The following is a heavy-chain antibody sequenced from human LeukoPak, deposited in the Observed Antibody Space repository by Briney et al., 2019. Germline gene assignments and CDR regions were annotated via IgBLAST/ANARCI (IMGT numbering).Heavy chain of an antibody. CDR3: ARAGGGLRGSRSPFEL. J-gene: IGHJ4*02. D-gene: IGHD6-13*01. Sequence: QTLSLTCAISGDSLSSNNAAWNCSSQSPSRGLEWLGSTYYRTKWYNDYAVSVKSLININPNTSQNKYSPQLNPGTAADTLVYYCARAGGGLRGSRSPFELWGERTRVTVSS. V-gene: IGHV6-1*01. CDR1: GDSLSSNNAA. CDR2: TYYRTKWYN.